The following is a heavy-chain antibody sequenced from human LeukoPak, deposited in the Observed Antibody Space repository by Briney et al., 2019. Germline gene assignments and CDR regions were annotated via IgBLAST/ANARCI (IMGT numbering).Heavy chain of an antibody. Sequence: GGSLRLSCAASGLTFSSYAMSWVRQAPGKGLEWVSGITGGGTTTHHADSVKGRFTISRDNSKNTLFLQMNSLRVEDTALYYCARAYGSSGYFQLPIDYWGQGTLVTVSS. CDR3: ARAYGSSGYFQLPIDY. J-gene: IGHJ4*02. D-gene: IGHD3-22*01. CDR2: ITGGGTTT. CDR1: GLTFSSYA. V-gene: IGHV3-23*01.